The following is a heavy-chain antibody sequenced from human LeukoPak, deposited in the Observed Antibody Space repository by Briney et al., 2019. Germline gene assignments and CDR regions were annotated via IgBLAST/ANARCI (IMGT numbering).Heavy chain of an antibody. V-gene: IGHV1-2*02. CDR3: ARDVEPSRFLEWFLYYFDY. Sequence: ASVKVSCKASGYTFTGYYMHWVRQAPGQGLEWMGWINPNSGGTNYAQKFQGRVTMTRDTSISTAYMELSRLRSDDTAVYYCARDVEPSRFLEWFLYYFDYWGQGTLVTVSS. J-gene: IGHJ4*02. CDR1: GYTFTGYY. D-gene: IGHD3-3*01. CDR2: INPNSGGT.